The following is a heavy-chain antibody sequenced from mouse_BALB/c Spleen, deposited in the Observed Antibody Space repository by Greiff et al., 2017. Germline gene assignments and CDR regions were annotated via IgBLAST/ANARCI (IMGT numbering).Heavy chain of an antibody. CDR3: ARTGYYGGMDY. CDR1: GYSITSDYA. V-gene: IGHV3-2*02. J-gene: IGHJ4*01. Sequence: EVHLVESGPGLVKPSQSLSLTCTVTGYSITSDYAWNWIRQFPGNKLEWMGYISYSGSTSYNPSLKSRISITRDTSKNQFFLQLNSVTTEDTATYYCARTGYYGGMDYWGQGTSVTVSS. D-gene: IGHD1-1*01. CDR2: ISYSGST.